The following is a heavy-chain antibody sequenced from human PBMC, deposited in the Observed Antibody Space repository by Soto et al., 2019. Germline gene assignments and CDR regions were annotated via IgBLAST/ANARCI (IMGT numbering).Heavy chain of an antibody. CDR1: GGSISSHY. CDR2: IYYSGST. V-gene: IGHV4-59*11. CDR3: ARGARYSGYDESYYFDY. J-gene: IGHJ4*02. D-gene: IGHD5-12*01. Sequence: PSETLSLTCTVSGGSISSHYWSWIRQPQGKGLEWIGYIYYSGSTNYNPSLKSRVTISVDTSKNQFSLKLSSVTAADTAVYYCARGARYSGYDESYYFDYWGQGTLVTVSS.